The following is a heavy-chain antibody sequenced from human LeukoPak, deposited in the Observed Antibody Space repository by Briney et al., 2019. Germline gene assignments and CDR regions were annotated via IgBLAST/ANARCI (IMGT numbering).Heavy chain of an antibody. CDR3: ASIYCSSTSCYGFDY. CDR2: INHSGST. J-gene: IGHJ4*02. Sequence: SETLSLTCAVYGGSFSGYYWSWIRQPPGKGLEWIGEINHSGSTNYNPSLKSRVTISVDTSKNQFSLKLSSVTAADTAVYYCASIYCSSTSCYGFDYWGQGTLVTVSS. V-gene: IGHV4-34*01. D-gene: IGHD2-2*01. CDR1: GGSFSGYY.